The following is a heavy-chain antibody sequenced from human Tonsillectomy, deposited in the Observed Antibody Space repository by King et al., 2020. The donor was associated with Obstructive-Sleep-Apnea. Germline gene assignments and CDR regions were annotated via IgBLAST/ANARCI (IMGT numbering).Heavy chain of an antibody. CDR3: AKERHYYDNSGHYFSWFDA. Sequence: VQLVESGGGVVQPGRSLRLSCAASGFTFSSFGMHWVRQAPGKGLEWVALISYDGTNIYYGDSVKGRFTISRDNSKNTLHLHMNSLGAEDTAVCFCAKERHYYDNSGHYFSWFDAWGQGTLVTVSS. CDR1: GFTFSSFG. J-gene: IGHJ5*02. CDR2: ISYDGTNI. D-gene: IGHD3-22*01. V-gene: IGHV3-30*18.